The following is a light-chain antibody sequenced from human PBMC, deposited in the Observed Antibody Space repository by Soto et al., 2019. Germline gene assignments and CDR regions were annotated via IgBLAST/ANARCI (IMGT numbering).Light chain of an antibody. CDR1: SSDVGSYNF. J-gene: IGLJ3*02. CDR3: CSYAGNSGV. V-gene: IGLV2-23*02. Sequence: QSVLTQPASVSGSPGQSIIISCTGTSSDVGSYNFVSWYQQHPGKAPKLMIYEVSKRPSGVSNRFSGSKSGNTASLTISGLQPEDEADYYCCSYAGNSGVFGGGIKVTVL. CDR2: EVS.